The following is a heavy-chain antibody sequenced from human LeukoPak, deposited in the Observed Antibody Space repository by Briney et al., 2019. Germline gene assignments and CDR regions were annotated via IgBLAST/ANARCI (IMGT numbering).Heavy chain of an antibody. V-gene: IGHV3-23*01. J-gene: IGHJ4*02. Sequence: GGSLRLSCAASGFTFSGYAMSWVRQAPGKGLEWVSGISIGGDYTYYADSVQGRFTISRDNSKNTLFLQMSNLRAEDTAKYYCAKLHSATITADFDNWGREAWSLSPQ. CDR2: ISIGGDYT. CDR3: AKLHSATITADFDN. CDR1: GFTFSGYA. D-gene: IGHD1-14*01.